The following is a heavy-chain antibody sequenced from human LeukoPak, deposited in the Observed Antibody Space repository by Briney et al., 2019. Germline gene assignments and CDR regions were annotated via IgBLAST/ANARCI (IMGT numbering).Heavy chain of an antibody. CDR1: GGSISSYY. CDR3: ARGITTFDP. D-gene: IGHD3-16*01. CDR2: IYYSGST. V-gene: IGHV4-59*01. Sequence: SETLSLTCTVSGGSISSYYWSWIRQPPGKGLEWIGYIYYSGSTNYNPSLKSRVTISVDTSKNQFSLKLSSVTAADTAVYYCARGITTFDPWGQGTLVTVSS. J-gene: IGHJ5*02.